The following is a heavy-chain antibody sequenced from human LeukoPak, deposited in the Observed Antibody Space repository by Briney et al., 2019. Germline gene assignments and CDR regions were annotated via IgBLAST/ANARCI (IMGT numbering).Heavy chain of an antibody. J-gene: IGHJ4*02. D-gene: IGHD3-3*01. CDR1: GFTFSSYA. CDR3: AKDRRGYGYFDY. CDR2: ISGSTYGT. Sequence: GGSLRLSCAASGFTFSSYAMSWVRQAPGKGLEWVSSISGSTYGTYYADSVKGRFTISRDNSKNTLYLQMNSLRAEDTAVYYCAKDRRGYGYFDYWGQGTLVSVSS. V-gene: IGHV3-23*01.